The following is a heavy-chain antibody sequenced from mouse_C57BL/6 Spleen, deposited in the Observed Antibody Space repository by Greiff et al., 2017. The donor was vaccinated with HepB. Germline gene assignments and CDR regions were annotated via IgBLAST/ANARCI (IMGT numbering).Heavy chain of an antibody. J-gene: IGHJ2*01. V-gene: IGHV5-16*01. Sequence: VKVEESEGGLVQPGRSMKLSCTASGFTFSDYYMAWVRQVPEKGLEWVANINYDGSSTYYLDSLKSRFIISRDNAKNILYLQMSSLKSEDTATYYCARGYGSSYYFDYWGQGTTLTVSS. CDR2: INYDGSST. CDR3: ARGYGSSYYFDY. D-gene: IGHD1-1*01. CDR1: GFTFSDYY.